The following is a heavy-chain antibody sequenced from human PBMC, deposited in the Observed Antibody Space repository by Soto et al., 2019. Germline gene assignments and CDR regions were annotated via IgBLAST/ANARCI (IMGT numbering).Heavy chain of an antibody. V-gene: IGHV3-30-3*01. D-gene: IGHD3-22*01. CDR3: ASPRAYYYDSSGYYSRPLNFDY. Sequence: GGSLSLSCAASGFTFSSYVMHWVRQAPGKGLEWVAVISYDGSNKYYADSVKGRFTISRDNSKNTLYLQMNSLRAEDTAVYYCASPRAYYYDSSGYYSRPLNFDYWGQGTLVTVSS. CDR1: GFTFSSYV. J-gene: IGHJ4*02. CDR2: ISYDGSNK.